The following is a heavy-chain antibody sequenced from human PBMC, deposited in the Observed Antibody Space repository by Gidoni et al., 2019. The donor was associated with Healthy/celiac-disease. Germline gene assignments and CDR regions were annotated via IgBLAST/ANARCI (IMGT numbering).Heavy chain of an antibody. CDR2: IYYSGST. J-gene: IGHJ4*02. D-gene: IGHD1-7*01. CDR1: VGSISSSSYY. V-gene: IGHV4-39*01. CDR3: ARLWVNWNLRYFDY. Sequence: QLQLQESGPGLVKPSETLSLTCTVSVGSISSSSYYWGWIRQPPGKGLEWIGSIYYSGSTYYNPSLKSRVTISVDTSKNQFSLKLSAVTAADTAVYYCARLWVNWNLRYFDYWGQGTLVTVSS.